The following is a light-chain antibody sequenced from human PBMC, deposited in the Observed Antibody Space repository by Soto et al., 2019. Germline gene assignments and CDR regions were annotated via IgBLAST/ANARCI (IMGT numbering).Light chain of an antibody. V-gene: IGKV1-5*03. CDR2: KAS. Sequence: DIQMTQSPSTLSASVGDRVTITCRASQSISIWLAWYQQKPGKAPKILIYKASSLESGVPSRFGGSGSGTEFTLTISSLQPDDFAIYYCQQYNSYSWTFGQGTKVDIK. CDR1: QSISIW. CDR3: QQYNSYSWT. J-gene: IGKJ1*01.